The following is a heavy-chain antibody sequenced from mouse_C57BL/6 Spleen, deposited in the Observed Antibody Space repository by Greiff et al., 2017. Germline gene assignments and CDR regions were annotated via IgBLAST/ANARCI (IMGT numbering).Heavy chain of an antibody. Sequence: VQLQPSGPELVKPGASVKISCKASGYTFTDYYMNWVKQSHGKSLEWIGYINPNNGGTSYNQKFKGKATLTVDKSSSTAYMERRSLTSEDSAVYYCARHHYYGKVFYFDYWGQGTTLTVSS. CDR3: ARHHYYGKVFYFDY. J-gene: IGHJ2*01. CDR1: GYTFTDYY. CDR2: INPNNGGT. D-gene: IGHD1-2*01. V-gene: IGHV1-26*01.